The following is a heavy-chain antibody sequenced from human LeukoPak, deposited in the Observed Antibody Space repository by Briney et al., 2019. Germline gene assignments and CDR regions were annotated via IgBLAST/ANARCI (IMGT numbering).Heavy chain of an antibody. CDR2: IEGDGSAR. D-gene: IGHD3-10*01. CDR3: VKDMVQRNGIFDPFDI. Sequence: GGSLRLSCAVSGFIFSNYAMTWVRQAPGKGLEWVSSIEGDGSARYYADSVKGRFANTRDDPKNTLYLQLTSLRVEDTAIYFCVKDMVQRNGIFDPFDIWGQGTMVTVSS. CDR1: GFIFSNYA. V-gene: IGHV3-23*01. J-gene: IGHJ3*02.